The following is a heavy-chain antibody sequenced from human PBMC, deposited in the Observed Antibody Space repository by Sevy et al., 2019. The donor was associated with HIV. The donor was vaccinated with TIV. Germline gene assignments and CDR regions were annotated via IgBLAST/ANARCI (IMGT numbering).Heavy chain of an antibody. D-gene: IGHD3-3*01. CDR2: ISAHNGNT. V-gene: IGHV1-18*01. CDR3: ARDLSHTGRFGAFDI. Sequence: ASVKVSCKASGYTFTYYGISWVRQAPGQGLEWMGWISAHNGNTNYAQRLQGRVTMTTDTSTSTASMELRSLRSDDTAVYYCARDLSHTGRFGAFDIWGQGPMVTVSS. J-gene: IGHJ3*02. CDR1: GYTFTYYG.